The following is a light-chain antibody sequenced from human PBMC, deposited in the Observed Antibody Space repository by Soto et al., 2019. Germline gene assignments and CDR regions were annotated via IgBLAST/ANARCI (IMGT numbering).Light chain of an antibody. CDR2: LEGSGTY. Sequence: QPVLTQSPSASASLGSSVKLTCTLNSGHSTYIIAWHQQQPGKAPRFLMKLEGSGTYNKGSGVPDRFSGSSSGADRYLTISNLQFEDEADYYCETWDNNVWVFGGGTKLTVL. CDR1: SGHSTYI. V-gene: IGLV4-60*02. CDR3: ETWDNNVWV. J-gene: IGLJ3*02.